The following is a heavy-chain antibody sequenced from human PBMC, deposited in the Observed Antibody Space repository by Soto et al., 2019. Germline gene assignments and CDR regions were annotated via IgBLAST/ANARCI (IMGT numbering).Heavy chain of an antibody. V-gene: IGHV3-30*18. J-gene: IGHJ4*02. Sequence: QVQLVESGGGVVQAGRSLRLSCAASGFTFSNYGMHWLRQAPGKGLEWVAVITFDGSKQYYPDSDYMRGRFTISRDNSRGTLYLQMNSLRPEETAVYYCEKENRLASRPFSFDYWGPGTLVTVPS. CDR2: ITFDGSKQ. CDR1: GFTFSNYG. D-gene: IGHD3-16*01. CDR3: EKENRLASRPFSFDY.